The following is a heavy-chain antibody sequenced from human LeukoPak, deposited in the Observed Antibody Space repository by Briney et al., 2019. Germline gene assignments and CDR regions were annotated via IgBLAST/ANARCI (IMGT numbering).Heavy chain of an antibody. Sequence: GGSLSLSCAASGFTFSSYGMHWVRQAPGKGLEWVAVIWYDGSNKYYADSVKGRFTISRDNSKNTLYLQMNSLRAEDTAVYYCAKGGYDFGHFDYWGQGTLVTVSS. CDR2: IWYDGSNK. J-gene: IGHJ4*02. CDR3: AKGGYDFGHFDY. CDR1: GFTFSSYG. V-gene: IGHV3-30*02. D-gene: IGHD5-12*01.